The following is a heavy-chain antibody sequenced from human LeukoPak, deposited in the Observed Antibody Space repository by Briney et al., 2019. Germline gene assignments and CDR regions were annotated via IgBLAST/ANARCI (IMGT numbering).Heavy chain of an antibody. CDR2: INPNSGDT. CDR1: GYTFSGYF. V-gene: IGHV1-2*02. CDR3: ARVNVVVPAAIGGYYFDY. J-gene: IGHJ4*02. Sequence: ASVKVSCKASGYTFSGYFVHWVRQAPGQGLEWMGWINPNSGDTNSAQKFQGRVTMTRDTSISTAYMELSRLRSDDTAVYYCARVNVVVPAAIGGYYFDYWGQGTLVTVSS. D-gene: IGHD2-2*01.